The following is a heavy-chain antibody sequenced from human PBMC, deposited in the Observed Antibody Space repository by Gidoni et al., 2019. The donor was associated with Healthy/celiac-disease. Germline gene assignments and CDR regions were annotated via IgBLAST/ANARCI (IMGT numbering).Heavy chain of an antibody. J-gene: IGHJ6*02. Sequence: EVQLVESGGGLVKPGGSLRLSCAASGFTFSSYSMNWVRQAPGKGLEWVSSISSSSSDIYYADSVKGRFTISRDNAKNSLYLQMNSLRAEDTAVYYCARDSSLWFGELYYYYYGMDVWGQGTTVTVSS. V-gene: IGHV3-21*01. CDR1: GFTFSSYS. CDR3: ARDSSLWFGELYYYYYGMDV. D-gene: IGHD3-10*01. CDR2: ISSSSSDI.